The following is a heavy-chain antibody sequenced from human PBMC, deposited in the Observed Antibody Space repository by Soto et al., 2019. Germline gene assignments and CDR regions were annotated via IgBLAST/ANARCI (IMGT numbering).Heavy chain of an antibody. CDR1: GFTFDDYT. CDR3: AKDMEAFSSSLFDY. J-gene: IGHJ4*02. Sequence: VQLVESGGVVVQPGGSLRLSCAASGFTFDDYTMHWVRQAPGKGLEWVSLISWDGGSTYYADSVKGRFTISRDNSKNSLYLQMNSLRTEDTALYYCAKDMEAFSSSLFDYWGQGTLVTVSS. CDR2: ISWDGGST. D-gene: IGHD6-6*01. V-gene: IGHV3-43*01.